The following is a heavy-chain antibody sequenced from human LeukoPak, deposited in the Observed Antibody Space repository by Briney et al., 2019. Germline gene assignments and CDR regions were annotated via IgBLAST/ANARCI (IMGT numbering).Heavy chain of an antibody. CDR1: GFTFTNYN. CDR2: ISGSSSYM. V-gene: IGHV3-21*01. CDR3: ARYPPGRGGLDI. J-gene: IGHJ3*02. Sequence: GGSLRLSCAASGFTFTNYNMNWVRQAPGKGLEWLSSISGSSSYMYYADSVKGRFTISRDNAKNLLYVHMNSLRAEDTAVYYCARYPPGRGGLDIWGQGAMVTVSS. D-gene: IGHD2-8*02.